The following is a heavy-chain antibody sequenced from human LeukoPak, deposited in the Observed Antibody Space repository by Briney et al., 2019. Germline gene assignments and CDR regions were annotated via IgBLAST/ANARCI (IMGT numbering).Heavy chain of an antibody. CDR1: GGSISSSSYY. V-gene: IGHV4-39*07. D-gene: IGHD5-12*01. Sequence: SETLSVTCTVSGGSISSSSYYWGWIRQPPGKGLEWIGSIYYSGSTYYNPSLKSRVTISVDTSKNQFSLKLSSVTAADTAVYYCARASGYAEVEYWGQGTLVTVSS. CDR2: IYYSGST. J-gene: IGHJ4*02. CDR3: ARASGYAEVEY.